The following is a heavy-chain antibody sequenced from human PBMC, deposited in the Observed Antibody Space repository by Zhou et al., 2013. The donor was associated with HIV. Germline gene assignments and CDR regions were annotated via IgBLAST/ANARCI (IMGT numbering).Heavy chain of an antibody. V-gene: IGHV1-69*05. CDR3: ARGSWNGRGNYYYYMDV. Sequence: QVQLVQSGAEVTKPGSSVKVSCRLFGDTFSSSYAITWVRQAPGQGLEWMGRIIPFFGSPNYAQKFQGRVTITTDESTSTAYMELSSLRSEDTAVYYCARGSWNGRGNYYYYMDVWGKGTTVTVSS. J-gene: IGHJ6*03. CDR2: IIPFFGSP. CDR1: GDTFSSSYA. D-gene: IGHD1-1*01.